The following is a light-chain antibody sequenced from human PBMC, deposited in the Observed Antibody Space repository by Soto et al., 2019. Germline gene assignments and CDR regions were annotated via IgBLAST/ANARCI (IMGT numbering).Light chain of an antibody. V-gene: IGLV2-18*02. CDR1: SSDVGSYNR. Sequence: SVLTQPPSVSGSPGQSVTISCTGTSSDVGSYNRVSWYQQPPGTAPKLMIYEVTNRPSGVPNRFSASKSGNTASLTISGLQAEDEADYYCTSYTRSRTWVFGGGTKLTVL. J-gene: IGLJ3*02. CDR2: EVT. CDR3: TSYTRSRTWV.